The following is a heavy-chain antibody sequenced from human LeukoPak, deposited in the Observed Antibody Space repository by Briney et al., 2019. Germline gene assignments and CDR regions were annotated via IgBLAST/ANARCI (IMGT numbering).Heavy chain of an antibody. CDR2: ISSSSSYI. D-gene: IGHD3-9*01. CDR1: GFTFSSYS. CDR3: ARLPYDILTGRDYYMDV. V-gene: IGHV3-21*01. J-gene: IGHJ6*03. Sequence: GGSLRLSCAASGFTFSSYSMNWARQAPGKGLEWVSSISSSSSYIYYADSVKGRFTISRDNAKSSLYLQMNSLRAEDTAVYYCARLPYDILTGRDYYMDVWGKGTTVTVSS.